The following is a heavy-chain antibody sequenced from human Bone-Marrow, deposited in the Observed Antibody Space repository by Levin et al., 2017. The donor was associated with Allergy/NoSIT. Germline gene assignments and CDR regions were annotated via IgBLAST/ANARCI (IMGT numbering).Heavy chain of an antibody. CDR2: IIPIFGTA. CDR1: GGTFSSYA. Sequence: GGSLRLSCKASGGTFSSYAISWVRQAPGQGLEWMGGIIPIFGTANYAQKFQGRVTITADESTSTAYMELSSLRSEDTAVYYCARGGGSYLRNFDYWGQGTLVTVSS. D-gene: IGHD1-26*01. V-gene: IGHV1-69*01. J-gene: IGHJ4*02. CDR3: ARGGGSYLRNFDY.